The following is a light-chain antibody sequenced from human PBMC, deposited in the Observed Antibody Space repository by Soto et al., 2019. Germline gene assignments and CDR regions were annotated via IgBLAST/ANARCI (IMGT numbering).Light chain of an antibody. Sequence: GPLFLSPGQKATLSCRASESISRDYLAWYQQRLGQAPRLLIYGASSGATGIPDRFSGSGSGTDFTLTISSLQPEDFAVYFCQQYGSSPTTFGQGTKVDIK. J-gene: IGKJ1*01. CDR1: ESISRDY. CDR3: QQYGSSPTT. CDR2: GAS. V-gene: IGKV3-20*01.